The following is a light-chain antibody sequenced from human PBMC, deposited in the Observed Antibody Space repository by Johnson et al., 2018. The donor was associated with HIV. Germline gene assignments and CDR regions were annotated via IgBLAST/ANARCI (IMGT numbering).Light chain of an antibody. Sequence: QSILTQPPSVSAAPRQKVTISCSGSSSNIGINYVSWYQQLPGTAPKLLIYDNTKRPSGIPDRFSGSKSGTSATLGITGLQTGDEVDYYCGTWDSSLSAYVFGTGTKVTVL. CDR3: GTWDSSLSAYV. J-gene: IGLJ1*01. CDR2: DNT. CDR1: SSNIGINY. V-gene: IGLV1-51*01.